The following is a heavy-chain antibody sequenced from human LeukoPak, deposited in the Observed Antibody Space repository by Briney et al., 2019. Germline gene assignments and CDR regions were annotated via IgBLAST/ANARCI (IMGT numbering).Heavy chain of an antibody. CDR3: ARATYYYDSSGYLY. J-gene: IGHJ4*02. CDR2: MNQDGSEK. V-gene: IGHV3-7*03. CDR1: GFTFSSHC. D-gene: IGHD3-22*01. Sequence: GGSLRLSCAASGFTFSSHCMSWVRQAPGKGLEWVANMNQDGSEKYYVDSVKGRFTISRDNAKNSLYLQMNSLRVEDTAVYYCARATYYYDSSGYLYWGQGTLVTVSS.